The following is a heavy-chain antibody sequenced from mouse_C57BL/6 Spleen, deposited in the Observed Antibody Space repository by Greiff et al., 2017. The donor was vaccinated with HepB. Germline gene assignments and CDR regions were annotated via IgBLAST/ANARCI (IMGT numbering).Heavy chain of an antibody. CDR3: ASPLFAY. CDR1: GYTFTSYW. CDR2: IDPSDSYT. V-gene: IGHV1-50*01. J-gene: IGHJ3*01. Sequence: VQLQQPGAELVKPGASVKLSCKASGYTFTSYWMQWVKQRPGQGLEWIGEIDPSDSYTNYNQKFKGKATLTVDTSSSTAYMQLSSLTSEDSAVYYCASPLFAYWGQGTLVTVSA.